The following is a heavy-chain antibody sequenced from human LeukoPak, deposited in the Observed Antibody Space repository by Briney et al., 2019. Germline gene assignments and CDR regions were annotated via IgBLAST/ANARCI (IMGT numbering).Heavy chain of an antibody. CDR2: IYYSGST. V-gene: IGHV4-59*01. CDR1: GGSISSYY. Sequence: PSETLSLTCTVSGGSISSYYWSWIRQPPGKGLEWIGYIYYSGSTNYNPSLKSRVTISVDTSKNQFSLKLSSVTAADTAVYYCARARLRLHDAFDIWGQGTMVTVSS. D-gene: IGHD4-17*01. CDR3: ARARLRLHDAFDI. J-gene: IGHJ3*02.